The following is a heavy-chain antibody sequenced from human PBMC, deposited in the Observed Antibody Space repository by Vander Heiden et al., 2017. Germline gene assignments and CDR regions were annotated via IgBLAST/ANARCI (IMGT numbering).Heavy chain of an antibody. CDR1: GGSISITNW. CDR3: ARGADYGDYEGENWFDP. J-gene: IGHJ5*02. CDR2: VYHTGDT. D-gene: IGHD4-17*01. Sequence: QVQLQESGPGLVKPSETLSLTCEVPGGSISITNWWTWVRQSPGKGLEWIGEVYHTGDTNYNPSLKSRVTMSVDKSKNQFSLKVISVTAADAAIYYCARGADYGDYEGENWFDPWGQGTLVAVSS. V-gene: IGHV4-4*02.